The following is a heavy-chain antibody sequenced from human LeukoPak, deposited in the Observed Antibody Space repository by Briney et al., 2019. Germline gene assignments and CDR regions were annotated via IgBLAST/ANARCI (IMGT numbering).Heavy chain of an antibody. CDR2: ISAYNGNT. CDR1: GYTFTSYG. D-gene: IGHD3-22*01. Sequence: ASVKVSCKASGYTFTSYGISWVRQAPGQGLEWMGWISAYNGNTNYAQKLQGRVTMTTDTSTSTAYMELRSLRSDDTAVYYCARDLYYYDSSGHYDYWYFDLWGRGTLVTVSS. J-gene: IGHJ2*01. CDR3: ARDLYYYDSSGHYDYWYFDL. V-gene: IGHV1-18*01.